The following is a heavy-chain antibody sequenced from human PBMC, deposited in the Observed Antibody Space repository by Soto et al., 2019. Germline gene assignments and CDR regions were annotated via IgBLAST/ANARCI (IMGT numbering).Heavy chain of an antibody. V-gene: IGHV3-30-3*01. Sequence: QVQLVESGGGVVQPGRSLSLSCAASGFTFSSYAIHWVRQAPGKGLEWVAVISYDGSNKYYADSVKGRFTISRDNSKNTLYLQMNSLRAEDTAVYYCARAPLVVVTATYFDYWGQGTLVTVSS. CDR1: GFTFSSYA. J-gene: IGHJ4*02. CDR2: ISYDGSNK. D-gene: IGHD2-21*02. CDR3: ARAPLVVVTATYFDY.